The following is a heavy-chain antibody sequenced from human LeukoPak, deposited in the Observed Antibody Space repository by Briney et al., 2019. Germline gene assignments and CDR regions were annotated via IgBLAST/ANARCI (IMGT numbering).Heavy chain of an antibody. CDR3: AKDFSFVVVPAAMTDLDY. CDR1: GFTFSSYG. D-gene: IGHD2-2*01. Sequence: GGSLRLSCGASGFTFSSYGMHWVRQAPGKGLEWVAAISNDGSNNFYADSVKGRFTISRDNSKKTLYLQMNSLRAEDTAVYYCAKDFSFVVVPAAMTDLDYWGQGTLVTVSS. V-gene: IGHV3-30*18. J-gene: IGHJ4*02. CDR2: ISNDGSNN.